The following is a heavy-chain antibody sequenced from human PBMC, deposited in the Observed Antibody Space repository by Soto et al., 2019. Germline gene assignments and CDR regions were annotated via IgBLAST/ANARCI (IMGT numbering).Heavy chain of an antibody. J-gene: IGHJ3*02. CDR1: GYTFTGYY. V-gene: IGHV1-2*04. CDR2: INPNSGGT. Sequence: GASVKVSCKASGYTFTGYYMHWVRQAPGQGLEWMGWINPNSGGTNYAQKFQGWVTMTRDTSISTAYMELSRLRSDATAVYYCARRSVRPGTDYVIFRAPPAFDIWGQGTMVTVS. D-gene: IGHD3-9*01. CDR3: ARRSVRPGTDYVIFRAPPAFDI.